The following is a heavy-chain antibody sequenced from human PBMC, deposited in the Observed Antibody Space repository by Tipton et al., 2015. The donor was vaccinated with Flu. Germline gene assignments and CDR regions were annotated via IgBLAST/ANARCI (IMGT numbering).Heavy chain of an antibody. D-gene: IGHD5-24*01. V-gene: IGHV4-61*02. CDR2: VYTSGST. CDR3: AREVRRDGYNYCDY. Sequence: TLSLTCTVSGGSISSGSYYWSWIRQPAGKGLEWIGRVYTSGSTNYNPFLKSRVTMSVDTSKNQFSLKLSSVTAADTAVYFCAREVRRDGYNYCDYWGQGTLVTVSS. J-gene: IGHJ4*02. CDR1: GGSISSGSYY.